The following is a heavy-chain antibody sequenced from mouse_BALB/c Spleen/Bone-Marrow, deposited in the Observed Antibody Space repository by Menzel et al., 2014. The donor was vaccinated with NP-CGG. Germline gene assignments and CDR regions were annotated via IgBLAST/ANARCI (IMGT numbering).Heavy chain of an antibody. V-gene: IGHV2-9*02. Sequence: VQLQQSGPGLVAPSQSLSITCTVSGFSLTNYGVHWVRQPPGKGLEWLGVIWAGGSTNYNSALMPRLSISKDNSKSQVFLKMNSLQTDDTAMYYCARPYYGLYAMDYWGQGTPVAVSS. CDR2: IWAGGST. J-gene: IGHJ4*01. D-gene: IGHD1-2*01. CDR1: GFSLTNYG. CDR3: ARPYYGLYAMDY.